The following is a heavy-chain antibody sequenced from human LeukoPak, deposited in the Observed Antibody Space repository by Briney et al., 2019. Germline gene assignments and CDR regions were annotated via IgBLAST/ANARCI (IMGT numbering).Heavy chain of an antibody. J-gene: IGHJ4*02. CDR3: AVGPAAGTFAY. CDR2: ISGIGGST. Sequence: GGSLRLSCAASGFTFSSYAMSWVRQAPGKGLEWVSAISGIGGSTYYADSVKGRFTISRNNSKNTLYLQMNSLRAEDTAVYYCAVGPAAGTFAYWGQGTLVTVSS. V-gene: IGHV3-23*01. CDR1: GFTFSSYA. D-gene: IGHD6-13*01.